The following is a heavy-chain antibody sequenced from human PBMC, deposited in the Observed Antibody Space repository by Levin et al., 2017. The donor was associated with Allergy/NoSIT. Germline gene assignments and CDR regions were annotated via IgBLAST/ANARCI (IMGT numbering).Heavy chain of an antibody. Sequence: GGSLRLSCAASGLPVSTNYMNWVRQAPGKGLEWVSVIYSGAGTFYAESVKGRFTISRDNSKNTVYLQMNSLRAEDTAIYYCAREKILAGGTAALDYWGQGTLVSVSS. CDR3: AREKILAGGTAALDY. V-gene: IGHV3-66*01. D-gene: IGHD6-13*01. CDR1: GLPVSTNY. J-gene: IGHJ4*02. CDR2: IYSGAGT.